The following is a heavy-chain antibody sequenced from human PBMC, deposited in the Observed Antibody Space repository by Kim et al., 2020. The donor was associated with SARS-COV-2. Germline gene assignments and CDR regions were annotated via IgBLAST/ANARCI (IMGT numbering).Heavy chain of an antibody. J-gene: IGHJ6*02. CDR1: GFTFSSYA. D-gene: IGHD2-2*02. CDR2: ISYDGSNK. V-gene: IGHV3-30-3*01. Sequence: GGSLRLSCAASGFTFSSYAMHWVRQAPGKGLEWVAVISYDGSNKYYADSVKGRFTISRDNSKNTLYLQMNSLRAEDTAVYYCARDVDCSSTSCYNPYYYYYYGMDVWGQGTTVTVSS. CDR3: ARDVDCSSTSCYNPYYYYYYGMDV.